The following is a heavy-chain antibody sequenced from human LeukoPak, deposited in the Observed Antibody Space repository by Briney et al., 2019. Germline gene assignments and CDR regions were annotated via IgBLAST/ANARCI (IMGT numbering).Heavy chain of an antibody. J-gene: IGHJ4*02. D-gene: IGHD5-12*01. CDR1: GGSFSGYY. CDR3: AGCGSELNFDY. V-gene: IGHV4-34*01. Sequence: SETLSLTCAVYGGSFSGYYWSWIRQPPGKGLEWIGEINHSGSTNYNPSLKSRVTISVDTSKNQFSLKLSSVTAADTAVYYCAGCGSELNFDYWGQGTLVTVSS. CDR2: INHSGST.